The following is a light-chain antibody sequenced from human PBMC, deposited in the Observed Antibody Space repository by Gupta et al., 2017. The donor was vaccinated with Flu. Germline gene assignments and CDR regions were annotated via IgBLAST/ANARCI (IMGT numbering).Light chain of an antibody. CDR3: FSLTSVPSYV. CDR2: DVS. CDR1: SSDVGAYQY. V-gene: IGLV2-14*04. Sequence: TSSDVGAYQYVSWYQQHPGIAPKLMIYDVSNRPSWVSNRFSGSKSGNTASLTISGLQAEDEADYYCFSLTSVPSYVFGTGTKVTVL. J-gene: IGLJ1*01.